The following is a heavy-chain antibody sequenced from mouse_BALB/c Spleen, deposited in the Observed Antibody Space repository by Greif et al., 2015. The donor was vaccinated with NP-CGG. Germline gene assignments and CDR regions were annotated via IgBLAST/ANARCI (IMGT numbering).Heavy chain of an antibody. D-gene: IGHD2-2*01. CDR2: IWAGGST. J-gene: IGHJ4*01. V-gene: IGHV2-9*02. CDR3: ARAREPYGYGYAMDY. Sequence: VQLVESGPGLVAPSQSLSITCTVSGFSLTSYGVHWVRQPPGKGLEWLGVIWAGGSTNYNSALMSRLSISKDNSKSQVFLKMNSLQTDDTAMYYCARAREPYGYGYAMDYWGQGTSVTVSS. CDR1: GFSLTSYG.